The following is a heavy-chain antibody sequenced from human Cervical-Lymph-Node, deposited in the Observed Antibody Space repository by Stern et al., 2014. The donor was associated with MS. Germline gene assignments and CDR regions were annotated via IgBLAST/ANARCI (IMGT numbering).Heavy chain of an antibody. V-gene: IGHV5-51*01. CDR1: GYSFTSYW. J-gene: IGHJ4*02. Sequence: VQLVQSGAEVKKPGGSLKISCKGSGYSFTSYWIGWVRQVPGKGLEWMGINYPGDSDARSSPSFQGQVTISADKSISTAYLQWSSLKASDTAMYYCARHCGFRPGCIDYWGQGTLVTVSS. CDR3: ARHCGFRPGCIDY. CDR2: NYPGDSDA. D-gene: IGHD2-21*01.